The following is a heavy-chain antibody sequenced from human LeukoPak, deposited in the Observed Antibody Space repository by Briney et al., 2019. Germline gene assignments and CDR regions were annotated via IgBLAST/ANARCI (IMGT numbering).Heavy chain of an antibody. V-gene: IGHV3-30*02. D-gene: IGHD4-17*01. J-gene: IGHJ4*02. CDR1: GFTFSNYG. CDR3: AKEIWPTVTTPGHTHFDY. CDR2: IRSDGINK. Sequence: GGSLRLSCAASGFTFSNYGMHWVRQAPGKGLEGVAFIRSDGINKYHADSVKGRFTISRDNSKNTLCLQMNSLRAEDTAVYYCAKEIWPTVTTPGHTHFDYWGQGTLVTVSS.